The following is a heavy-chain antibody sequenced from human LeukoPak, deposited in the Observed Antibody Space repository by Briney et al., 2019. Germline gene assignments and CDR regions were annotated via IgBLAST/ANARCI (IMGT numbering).Heavy chain of an antibody. J-gene: IGHJ4*02. CDR3: ARGIQLWLPYLDY. CDR1: GYTFTSYA. Sequence: ASMKVSCKASGYTFTSYAMYWVRQAPGQRLEWMGWINAGIGNTKYSQKFQGRVTITRDTSASTAYMELSSLRSEDTAVYYCARGIQLWLPYLDYWGQGTLVTVSS. V-gene: IGHV1-3*01. CDR2: INAGIGNT. D-gene: IGHD5-18*01.